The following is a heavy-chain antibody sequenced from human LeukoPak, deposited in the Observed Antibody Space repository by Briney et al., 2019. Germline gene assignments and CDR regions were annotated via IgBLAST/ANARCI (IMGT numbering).Heavy chain of an antibody. CDR3: AREGLDI. CDR2: MNPNGGNT. Sequence: ASVKVSCKASGYTFTSYDINWVRQATGQGLEWMGWMNPNGGNTVYAQKFQGRVTITTDTSVSTAYMELSSLRSEDTAVYYCAREGLDIWGQGTMVTVSS. CDR1: GYTFTSYD. D-gene: IGHD2-21*01. V-gene: IGHV1-8*01. J-gene: IGHJ3*02.